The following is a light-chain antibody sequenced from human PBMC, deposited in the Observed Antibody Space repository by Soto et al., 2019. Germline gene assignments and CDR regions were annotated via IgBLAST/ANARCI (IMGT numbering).Light chain of an antibody. Sequence: DIQMTQSPSSLSASVGDRVTITCRASQSISTYLNWYQQKPGKAPKLLIYAASILQSGVPSRFSGSGSGTDFTLTISGLQPEDVATYYCQQSYNTPPYTFGQGTKLEIK. CDR1: QSISTY. V-gene: IGKV1-39*01. CDR2: AAS. J-gene: IGKJ2*01. CDR3: QQSYNTPPYT.